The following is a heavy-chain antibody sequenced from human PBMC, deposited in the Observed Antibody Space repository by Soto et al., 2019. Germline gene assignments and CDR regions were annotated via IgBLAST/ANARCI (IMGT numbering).Heavy chain of an antibody. CDR2: VYYRRRS. CDR3: LSQRTSVLTQAYFDY. J-gene: IGHJ4*02. CDR1: GGSVSNSNYY. D-gene: IGHD2-8*01. Sequence: SETLSLTCTVSGGSVSNSNYYWGWISQSPGKGLEWIGSVYYRRRSYSKSSVKSRVTISVDTSKNQFSLNLHSVTASDTAAYFCLSQRTSVLTQAYFDYWGPGALVTVSS. V-gene: IGHV4-39*01.